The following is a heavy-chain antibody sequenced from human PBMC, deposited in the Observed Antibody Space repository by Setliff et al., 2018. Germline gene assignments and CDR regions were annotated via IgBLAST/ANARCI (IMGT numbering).Heavy chain of an antibody. Sequence: PSETLSLTCTVSGYSISSGYIWSWIRQSPGKGLEWIGYIYSSGSTYYNPSLKSRVSISVDTSKNQFSLKLSSVTAADTAVYYCARESRYYYDNLGTLDYWGQGTLVTVSS. CDR3: ARESRYYYDNLGTLDY. CDR1: GYSISSGYI. J-gene: IGHJ4*02. D-gene: IGHD3-22*01. CDR2: IYSSGST. V-gene: IGHV4-30-4*08.